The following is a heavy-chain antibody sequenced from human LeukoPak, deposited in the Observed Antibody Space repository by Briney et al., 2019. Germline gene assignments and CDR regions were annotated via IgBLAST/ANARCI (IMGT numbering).Heavy chain of an antibody. Sequence: KSSETLSLTCTVSGGSISSGGYYWSWIRRHPGKGLEWIGYIYYSGSTYYNPSLKSRVTISVDTSKNQFSLKLSSVTAADTAVYYCAREVGYYGEIDYWGQGTLVTVSS. D-gene: IGHD3-3*01. V-gene: IGHV4-31*03. CDR1: GGSISSGGYY. J-gene: IGHJ4*02. CDR2: IYYSGST. CDR3: AREVGYYGEIDY.